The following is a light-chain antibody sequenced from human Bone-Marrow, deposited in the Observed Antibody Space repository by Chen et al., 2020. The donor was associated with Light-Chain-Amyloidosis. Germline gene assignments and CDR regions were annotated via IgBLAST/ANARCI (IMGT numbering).Light chain of an antibody. CDR3: QSYDTSLSGSV. CDR1: GSNIRAGYD. J-gene: IGLJ3*02. CDR2: GNG. V-gene: IGLV1-40*01. Sequence: QSVLTQPPSESGAPGQGVTSPGTGKGSNIRAGYDVHWYQELPGAAPTLLIYGNGNRPSGVPERFSGFKSGTSASLAITGLLAEDEADYYCQSYDTSLSGSVFGGGTKLTVL.